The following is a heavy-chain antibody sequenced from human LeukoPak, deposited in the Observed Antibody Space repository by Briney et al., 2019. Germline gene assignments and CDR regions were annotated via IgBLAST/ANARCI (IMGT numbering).Heavy chain of an antibody. CDR3: AVAPGDY. D-gene: IGHD2-21*01. CDR1: GYKFNDYY. V-gene: IGHV1-2*02. J-gene: IGHJ4*02. CDR2: VNPNSGGA. Sequence: ASVKVSCKTSGYKFNDYYIHWVRQAPGQGLEWMGWVNPNSGGANYAQKFQGRVIMTRDTSISTVYMELTTLTSDDTALYYCAVAPGDYWGQGTLVSVSA.